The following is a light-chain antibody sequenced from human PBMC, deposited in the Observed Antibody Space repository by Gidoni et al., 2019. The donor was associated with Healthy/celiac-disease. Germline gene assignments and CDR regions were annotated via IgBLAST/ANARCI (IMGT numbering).Light chain of an antibody. J-gene: IGKJ1*01. CDR2: LGS. CDR1: KILLHSNGYNY. V-gene: IGKV2-28*01. Sequence: DIVMTQSPLSLPVTPGEPAAISCSSSKILLHSNGYNYVDWYLQNPGQSPQLLIYLGSNWPSGVPDRCSGSGSGTDFTLKISRVEAEDVGVYYCMQDLQTPRTFGQGTKVEIK. CDR3: MQDLQTPRT.